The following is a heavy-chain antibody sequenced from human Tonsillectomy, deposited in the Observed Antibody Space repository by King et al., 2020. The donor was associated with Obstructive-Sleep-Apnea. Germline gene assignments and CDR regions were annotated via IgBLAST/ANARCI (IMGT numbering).Heavy chain of an antibody. J-gene: IGHJ6*02. CDR3: AKYLSLSGSYHYYGMDV. CDR2: ISWNSGSI. Sequence: VQLVESGGGLVQPGRSLRLSCAASGFTFDDYGMHWVRQAPGKGLEWVSGISWNSGSIGYADSVKGRFTISRDNAKNSLYLQMNSLRPEDTALYYCAKYLSLSGSYHYYGMDVWGQGTTVTVSS. D-gene: IGHD1-26*01. V-gene: IGHV3-9*01. CDR1: GFTFDDYG.